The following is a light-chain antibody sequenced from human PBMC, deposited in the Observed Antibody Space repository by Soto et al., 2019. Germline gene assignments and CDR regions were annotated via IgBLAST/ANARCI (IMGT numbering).Light chain of an antibody. CDR1: SSDIGGYNY. V-gene: IGLV2-14*01. CDR2: EVS. CDR3: SSYTSSNTFV. Sequence: QSALTQPASVSGSPGQSITISCTGTSSDIGGYNYVSCYQQHPGKAPKFMIYEVSNRPSGVADRFSGSKSGNTASPTISGLQADDEADYYGSSYTSSNTFVFGTGTKVTVL. J-gene: IGLJ1*01.